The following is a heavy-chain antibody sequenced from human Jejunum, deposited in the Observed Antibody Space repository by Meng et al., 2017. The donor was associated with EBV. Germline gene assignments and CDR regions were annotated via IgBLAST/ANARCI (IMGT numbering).Heavy chain of an antibody. V-gene: IGHV4-4*02. J-gene: IGHJ4*02. CDR3: ARYGSGYFPALWY. CDR1: GDSISSSNW. Sequence: QVQLQEWGPGLVKPSGNLSLTGAVSGDSISSSNWWSWVRHPPGKGLEWIGEIYNSGSTNYNLSLKSRVTISVDKSKNQFSLKLSSVTAADTAVYYCARYGSGYFPALWYWGQGTLVTVSS. CDR2: IYNSGST. D-gene: IGHD3-3*01.